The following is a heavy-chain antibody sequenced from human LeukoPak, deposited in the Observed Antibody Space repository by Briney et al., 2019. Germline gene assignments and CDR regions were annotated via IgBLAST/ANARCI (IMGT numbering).Heavy chain of an antibody. V-gene: IGHV4-30-2*01. CDR1: DYSIRSGGYS. Sequence: SSQTLSLTCAVSDYSIRSGGYSWNWIRQPPGKGLEWIGYIYNSGSTNYNPSLKSRVTISVDMSKNQFSLKLTSVTAADTAVYFCARGAEYYAIWRGYAGYSDYWGQGISVTVSS. J-gene: IGHJ4*02. CDR3: ARGAEYYAIWRGYAGYSDY. CDR2: IYNSGST. D-gene: IGHD3-3*01.